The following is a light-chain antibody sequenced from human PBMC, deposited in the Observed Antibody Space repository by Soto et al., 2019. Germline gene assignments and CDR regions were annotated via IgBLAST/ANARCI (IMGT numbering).Light chain of an antibody. V-gene: IGKV1-33*01. CDR1: EDINNY. CDR2: DAS. CDR3: QQYDNLPRAT. Sequence: DIQMTQSPSSLSASVGDRVTITCQATEDINNYLIWYQQKPGRAPKLLIYDASNLETGVPSRFSGSGSGTDFFLTISNVQPEDTATYYCQQYDNLPRATFGPGTKVEIK. J-gene: IGKJ3*01.